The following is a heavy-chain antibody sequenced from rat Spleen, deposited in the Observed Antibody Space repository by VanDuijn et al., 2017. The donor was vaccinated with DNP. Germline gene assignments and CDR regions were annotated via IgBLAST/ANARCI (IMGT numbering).Heavy chain of an antibody. J-gene: IGHJ2*01. CDR1: GFSLTSYG. V-gene: IGHV2S12*01. D-gene: IGHD1-9*01. CDR2: ISSGGFT. Sequence: QVQLKESGPSLVQPSQTLSLTCTVSGFSLTSYGVSWVRQPPGRGLEWIAAISSGGFTYFNSALKSRLSISRDTSKSQVFLKMNTLQTEDTAIYFCARYYGYNYYAMDAWGQGVMVTVSS. CDR3: ARYYGYNYYAMDA.